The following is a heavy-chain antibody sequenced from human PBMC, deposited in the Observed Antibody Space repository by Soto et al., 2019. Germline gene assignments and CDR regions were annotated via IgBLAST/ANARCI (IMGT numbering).Heavy chain of an antibody. CDR3: ARIRAYYYDSSGFDAFDI. J-gene: IGHJ3*02. Sequence: SGPTLVNPTQTLTLTCTFSGFSLNTSGMCVSWIRQPPGKALEWLALIDWDDDKYYSTSLKTRLTISKDTSKNQVVLTMTNMDPVDTATYYCARIRAYYYDSSGFDAFDIWGQGTMVTVS. D-gene: IGHD3-22*01. CDR1: GFSLNTSGMC. CDR2: IDWDDDK. V-gene: IGHV2-70*01.